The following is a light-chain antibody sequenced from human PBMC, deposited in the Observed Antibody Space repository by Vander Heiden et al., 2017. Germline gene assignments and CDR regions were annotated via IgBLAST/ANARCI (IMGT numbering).Light chain of an antibody. Sequence: DVQMTQSPSSLSASVGDRVTITCRASQTSSTYLNWYQQKTGRAPKLLIYAASNLQSGVPSRFSGSGSGTDFTLTISSLQPEDFATNYCQQSYSSPPITFGGGTKVEIK. CDR3: QQSYSSPPIT. CDR2: AAS. J-gene: IGKJ4*01. CDR1: QTSSTY. V-gene: IGKV1-39*01.